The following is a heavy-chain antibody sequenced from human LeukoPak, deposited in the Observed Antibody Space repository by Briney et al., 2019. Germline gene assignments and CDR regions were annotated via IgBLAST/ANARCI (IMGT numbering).Heavy chain of an antibody. J-gene: IGHJ4*02. CDR2: IGGSGGST. Sequence: GGSLTLSCAASGFTFSSYPMSWVRQAPGKGLEWLSAIGGSGGSTYYADSVKGRFTISRDNTKNTLYLQMNSLRAEDTAVYYCEGDSSSQYYFDYWGQGTLVTVSS. CDR3: EGDSSSQYYFDY. V-gene: IGHV3-23*01. CDR1: GFTFSSYP. D-gene: IGHD6-13*01.